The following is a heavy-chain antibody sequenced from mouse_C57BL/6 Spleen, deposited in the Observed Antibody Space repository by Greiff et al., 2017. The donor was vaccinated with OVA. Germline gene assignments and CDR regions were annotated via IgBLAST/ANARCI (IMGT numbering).Heavy chain of an antibody. J-gene: IGHJ2*01. V-gene: IGHV1-26*01. CDR3: GGGYGSPLDY. D-gene: IGHD1-1*01. CDR1: GYTFTDYY. Sequence: EVQLQQSGPELVKPGASVKISCKASGYTFTDYYMNWVKQSHGKSLEWIGDINPNNGGTSYNQKFKGKATLTVDKSSSTAYMELRSLTSEDSAVYYWGGGYGSPLDYWGKGTTLTVSS. CDR2: INPNNGGT.